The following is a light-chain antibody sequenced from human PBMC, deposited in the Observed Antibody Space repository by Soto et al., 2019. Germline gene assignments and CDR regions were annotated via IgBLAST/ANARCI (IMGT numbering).Light chain of an antibody. CDR3: QQYGSSLWT. V-gene: IGKV3-20*01. CDR1: QSVRSSF. CDR2: DVS. Sequence: EIVLTQSPGTLSLSPGERATLSCRASQSVRSSFFAWYQQKPGQAPRLLIYDVSVRATGIPDRFSGSGSGTDFTLTINRLEPEDFAVYYCQQYGSSLWTFGQGTKVEIK. J-gene: IGKJ1*01.